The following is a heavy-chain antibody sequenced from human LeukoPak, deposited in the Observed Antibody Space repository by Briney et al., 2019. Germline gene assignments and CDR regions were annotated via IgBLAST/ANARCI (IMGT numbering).Heavy chain of an antibody. CDR1: GFTFSSYA. CDR3: ARATSTSGPTFDY. D-gene: IGHD6-19*01. Sequence: GGSLRLSCAASGFTFSSYAMSWVRQAPGKGLEWLSYINTDSSTIYYTDSLKGRFTISRDNAKNSLYLQMNSLRDEDTAVYYCARATSTSGPTFDYWGQGTLVTVSS. J-gene: IGHJ4*02. CDR2: INTDSSTI. V-gene: IGHV3-48*02.